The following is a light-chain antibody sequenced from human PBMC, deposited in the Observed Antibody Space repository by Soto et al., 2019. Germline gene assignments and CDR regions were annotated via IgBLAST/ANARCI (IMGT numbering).Light chain of an antibody. V-gene: IGKV3D-7*01. Sequence: PGERVTLSCRASQSVSSSYLTWYQQKPGQAPRLLIYGASTRATSIPARFSGSGSGTDFTLTISSLQPEDFAVYYCQQDYTQFTFGPGTKVDIK. CDR1: QSVSSSY. CDR2: GAS. CDR3: QQDYTQFT. J-gene: IGKJ3*01.